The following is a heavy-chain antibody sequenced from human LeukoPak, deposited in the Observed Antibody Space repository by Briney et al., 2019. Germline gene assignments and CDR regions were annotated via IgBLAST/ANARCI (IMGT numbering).Heavy chain of an antibody. CDR3: ARRDYDFWSGYYTGMGYYMDV. CDR1: GGTFSSYA. Sequence: SVKVSCKASGGTFSSYAISWVRQAPGHGLEWMGGIIPIFGTANYAQKFQGRVTITADESTSTAYMELSSLRSEDTAVYYCARRDYDFWSGYYTGMGYYMDVWGKGTTVTVSS. J-gene: IGHJ6*03. D-gene: IGHD3-3*01. V-gene: IGHV1-69*13. CDR2: IIPIFGTA.